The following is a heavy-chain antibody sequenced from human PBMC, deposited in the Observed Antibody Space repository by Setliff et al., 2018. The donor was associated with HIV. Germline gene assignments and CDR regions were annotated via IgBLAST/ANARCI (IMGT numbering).Heavy chain of an antibody. CDR1: GFGFPNYA. J-gene: IGHJ4*02. V-gene: IGHV3-23*01. Sequence: GGSLRLSCVASGFGFPNYAMGWVRQAPGKGPEWVSSVSVSGGSTYYAEAVKGRFTISRENSKNTVFLEMSSLRAEDTAVYFCAKAIYGVVMDCFDSWGRGTLVTVSS. CDR3: AKAIYGVVMDCFDS. CDR2: VSVSGGST. D-gene: IGHD3-3*01.